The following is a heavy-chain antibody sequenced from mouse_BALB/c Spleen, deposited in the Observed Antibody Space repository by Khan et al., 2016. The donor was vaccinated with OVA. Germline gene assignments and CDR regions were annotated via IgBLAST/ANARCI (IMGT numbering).Heavy chain of an antibody. CDR3: ARHGYGKGDAMDL. CDR2: ISNIGGNT. Sequence: EVELVESGGGLVQPGGSLKLSCVTSGFTFSDYYMYWFRQTPEKRLEWVAYISNIGGNTYYPDTVKGRFTISRDNARNTLYLQMSRLKSEESARYYCARHGYGKGDAMDLWGQGTSVTVSS. D-gene: IGHD2-1*01. CDR1: GFTFSDYY. V-gene: IGHV5-12*02. J-gene: IGHJ4*01.